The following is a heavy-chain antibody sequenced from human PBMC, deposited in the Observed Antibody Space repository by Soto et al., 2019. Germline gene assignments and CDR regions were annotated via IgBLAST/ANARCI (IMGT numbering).Heavy chain of an antibody. CDR3: ARGGVVRGFTTSVPRDF. CDR1: GYTFTTYA. V-gene: IGHV1-3*01. D-gene: IGHD3-10*01. Sequence: QVQLVQSGAEVKNPGASVKVSCKTSGYTFTTYAMHWVRQAPGQRLEWMGWINAGGGDTKYSQRFQGRVTISRDTSASTVYMELCSLTPEDSAVYYCARGGVVRGFTTSVPRDFWGQGTLVTVSS. CDR2: INAGGGDT. J-gene: IGHJ4*02.